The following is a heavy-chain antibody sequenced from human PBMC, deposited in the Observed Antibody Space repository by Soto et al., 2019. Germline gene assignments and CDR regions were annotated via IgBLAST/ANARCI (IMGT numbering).Heavy chain of an antibody. V-gene: IGHV1-8*01. Sequence: GGSMEGSRQASWYTLTHYDINWVRQGTGQGLEGGGWMNPNSGNTGYAQKFQGRVTMTRNTSLTTAYMELSSLRSEDTAVYYCARGGYYDSSGSRNYHYYGMNVWGQGTTVTVSS. CDR1: WYTLTHYD. J-gene: IGHJ6*02. CDR2: MNPNSGNT. CDR3: ARGGYYDSSGSRNYHYYGMNV. D-gene: IGHD3-22*01.